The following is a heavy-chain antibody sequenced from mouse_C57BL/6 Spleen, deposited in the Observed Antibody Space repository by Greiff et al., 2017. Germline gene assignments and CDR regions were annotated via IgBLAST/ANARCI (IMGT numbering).Heavy chain of an antibody. D-gene: IGHD2-14*01. V-gene: IGHV1-26*01. Sequence: EVQLQQSGPELVKPGASVKISCKASGYTFTDYYMNWVKQSHGKSLEWIGDINPNNGGTSYNQKFKGKATLTVDKSSSTAYMELRSLTSEDSAVYYCARSRGLLWERRGAMDYWGQGTSVTVSS. CDR3: ARSRGLLWERRGAMDY. CDR2: INPNNGGT. CDR1: GYTFTDYY. J-gene: IGHJ4*01.